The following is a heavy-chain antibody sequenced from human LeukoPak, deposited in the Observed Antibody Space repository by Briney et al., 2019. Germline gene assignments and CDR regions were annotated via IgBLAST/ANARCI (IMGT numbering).Heavy chain of an antibody. V-gene: IGHV1-3*01. J-gene: IGHJ5*02. CDR2: INAGNGNT. CDR3: ARGHTGRSPGYYDFWSGYYTAWFDP. CDR1: GYTFTSYA. D-gene: IGHD3-3*01. Sequence: GASVKVFCKASGYTFTSYAMHWVRQAPGQRLEWMGWINAGNGNTKYSQKFQGRVTITRDTSASTAYMELSSLRSEDTAVYYCARGHTGRSPGYYDFWSGYYTAWFDPWGQGTLVTVSS.